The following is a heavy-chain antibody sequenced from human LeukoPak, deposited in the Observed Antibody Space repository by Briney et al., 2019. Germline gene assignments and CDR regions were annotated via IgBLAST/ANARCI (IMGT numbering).Heavy chain of an antibody. CDR3: ARDPSGYSSRFDY. J-gene: IGHJ4*02. CDR1: GGSISSSSYY. V-gene: IGHV4-39*07. CDR2: IYYSGST. Sequence: SETLSLTCTVSGGSISSSSYYWGWIRQPPGKGLEWIGSIYYSGSTYYNPSLKSRVTISVDTSKNQFSLKLSSVTAADTAVYYCARDPSGYSSRFDYWGQGTLVTVSS. D-gene: IGHD3-22*01.